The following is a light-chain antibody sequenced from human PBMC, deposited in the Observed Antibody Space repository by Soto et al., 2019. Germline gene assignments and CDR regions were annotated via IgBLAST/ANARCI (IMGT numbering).Light chain of an antibody. CDR3: GAWAESLTDV. CDR2: IND. Sequence: QSVLTQPPSASGTPGQRITISCSGSSCNIGDNPVNWYQQLPGASPKLLIYINDQRPSGVPDRFSGSKHGTSASLAISGPQPEDQADYYRGAWAESLTDVCGAGTKGTV. CDR1: SCNIGDNP. J-gene: IGLJ1*01. V-gene: IGLV1-44*01.